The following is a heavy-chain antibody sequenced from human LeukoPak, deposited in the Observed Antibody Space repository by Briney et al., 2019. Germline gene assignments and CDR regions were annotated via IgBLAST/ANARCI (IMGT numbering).Heavy chain of an antibody. Sequence: SETLSLTCAAYGGSFSGYYWSWIRQPPGKGLEWIGEINHSGSTNYNPSLKSRVTISVDTSKNQFSLKLSSVTAADTAVYYCARGPRLGYRSSTSCPSKRYYFDYWGQGTLVTVSS. CDR3: ARGPRLGYRSSTSCPSKRYYFDY. CDR1: GGSFSGYY. CDR2: INHSGST. D-gene: IGHD2-2*01. V-gene: IGHV4-34*01. J-gene: IGHJ4*02.